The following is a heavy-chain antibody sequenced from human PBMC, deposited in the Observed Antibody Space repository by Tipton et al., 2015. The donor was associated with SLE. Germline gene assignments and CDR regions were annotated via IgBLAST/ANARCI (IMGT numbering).Heavy chain of an antibody. D-gene: IGHD6-19*01. V-gene: IGHV4-34*01. Sequence: TLSLTCAVHGGSFSSDYFWSWIRQPPGRGLEWIGEINHSGITHYNPSLKSRVTTSLDTSKNQFSLSLYSVTVEDTAVYYCARQGTGFGSGRDDYWGQGILVTVSS. CDR2: INHSGIT. CDR1: GGSFSSDYF. CDR3: ARQGTGFGSGRDDY. J-gene: IGHJ4*02.